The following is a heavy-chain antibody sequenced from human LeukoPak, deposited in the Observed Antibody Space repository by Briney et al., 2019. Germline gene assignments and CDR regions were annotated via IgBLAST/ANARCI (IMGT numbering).Heavy chain of an antibody. Sequence: SETLSLTCTVSGGSISSYYWSWIRQPAGKGLEWIGRIYISGSTNYNPSLKSRVTMSVDTSKNQFSLKLSSVTAADTAVYYCARDPPPHDSSGYWPWGQGTLVTVSS. CDR3: ARDPPPHDSSGYWP. CDR2: IYISGST. CDR1: GGSISSYY. D-gene: IGHD3-22*01. J-gene: IGHJ5*02. V-gene: IGHV4-4*07.